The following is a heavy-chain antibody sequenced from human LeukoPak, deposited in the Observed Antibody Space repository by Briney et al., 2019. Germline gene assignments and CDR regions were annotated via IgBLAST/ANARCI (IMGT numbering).Heavy chain of an antibody. CDR2: LSTIGGLI. CDR1: GFTFSNYE. CDR3: AKVCGLGWHFDY. Sequence: GGSLRLSCAASGFTFSNYEMNWAPQAPGKGLEGVLYLSTIGGLIYYADSVKGRFTISRDNAKNSLFLHMNSLRAEDTAVYYCAKVCGLGWHFDYWGQGTLVTVSS. J-gene: IGHJ4*02. D-gene: IGHD1-26*01. V-gene: IGHV3-48*03.